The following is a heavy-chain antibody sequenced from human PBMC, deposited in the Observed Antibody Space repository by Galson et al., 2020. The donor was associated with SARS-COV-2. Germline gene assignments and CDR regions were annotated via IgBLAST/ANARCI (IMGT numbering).Heavy chain of an antibody. D-gene: IGHD4-17*01. CDR2: IYYSGST. CDR1: GGSISSGDYY. V-gene: IGHV4-30-4*08. Sequence: SETLSLTCTVSGGSISSGDYYWSWIRPPPGKGLEWIGYIYYSGSTYYNPSLKSRVTISVDTSKNQFSLKLSSVTAADTAVYYCATAPDYGDYFDYWGHGTLVTVSS. J-gene: IGHJ4*01. CDR3: ATAPDYGDYFDY.